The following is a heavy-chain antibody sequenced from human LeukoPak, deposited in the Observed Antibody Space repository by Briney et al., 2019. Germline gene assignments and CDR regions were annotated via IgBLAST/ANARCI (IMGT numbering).Heavy chain of an antibody. J-gene: IGHJ4*02. D-gene: IGHD2-2*01. V-gene: IGHV3-23*01. Sequence: PGGSLRLSCAASGFTFSSYAMSWVRQAPGKGLEWVSAISGSGGSTYYADSVKGRFTISRDNSKNTLYLQMNSLRAEDTAVYYCAKHLGLVDIVVVPAVKPDYWGQGTLVTVSS. CDR1: GFTFSSYA. CDR2: ISGSGGST. CDR3: AKHLGLVDIVVVPAVKPDY.